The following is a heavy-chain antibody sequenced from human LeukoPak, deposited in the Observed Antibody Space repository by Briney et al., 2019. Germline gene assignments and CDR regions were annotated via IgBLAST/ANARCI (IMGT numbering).Heavy chain of an antibody. D-gene: IGHD3-10*01. CDR2: IYTSGST. J-gene: IGHJ5*02. Sequence: SETLSLTCTVSGGSISSHYWSWIRQPAGKGLEWIGRIYTSGSTNYNPSLKSRATMSVDTSKNQFSLKLSSVTAADTAMYYCARGGGLNWFDPWGQGTLVTVSS. CDR3: ARGGGLNWFDP. CDR1: GGSISSHY. V-gene: IGHV4-4*07.